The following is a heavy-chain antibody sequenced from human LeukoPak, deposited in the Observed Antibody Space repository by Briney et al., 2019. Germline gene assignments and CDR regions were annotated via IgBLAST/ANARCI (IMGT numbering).Heavy chain of an antibody. V-gene: IGHV1-46*01. Sequence: ASVKVSCKASGYTFTSYYIHWVRQAPGQGLEWMGMINPGGGSTSNAQKFQGRVTMTRDTSTNTVYMELSSLRSEDTAVYYCTTLYDILTGNWGQGTLVTVSS. CDR3: TTLYDILTGN. J-gene: IGHJ4*02. D-gene: IGHD3-9*01. CDR2: INPGGGST. CDR1: GYTFTSYY.